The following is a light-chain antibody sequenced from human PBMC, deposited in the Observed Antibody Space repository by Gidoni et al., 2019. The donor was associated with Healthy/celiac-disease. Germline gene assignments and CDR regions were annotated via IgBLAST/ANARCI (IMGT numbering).Light chain of an antibody. J-gene: IGKJ1*01. V-gene: IGKV3-20*01. CDR1: QSVSSSY. CDR2: GAS. CDR3: QQYGSSRWT. Sequence: EIVLTQSPGTLSLPPGERATLSCRASQSVSSSYLAWYQQKPGQAPRLLSYGASSRATGIPDRFSGSGSGTDFTLTISRLEPEDFAVYYCQQYGSSRWTFGQXTKVEIK.